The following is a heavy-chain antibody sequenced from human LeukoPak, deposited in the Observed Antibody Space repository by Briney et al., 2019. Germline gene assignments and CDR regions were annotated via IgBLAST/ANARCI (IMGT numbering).Heavy chain of an antibody. CDR2: ITTGGIT. J-gene: IGHJ4*02. CDR3: AKHGTSGYNFFDS. D-gene: IGHD3-22*01. Sequence: GGSLRLSCAAPGFTFSTYAMTWVRQAPGKGLEWVSTITTGGITYHADSVKGRFTISRDISKSTLYLQMNGLRAEDTAMYYCAKHGTSGYNFFDSWGQGTLVTVSS. CDR1: GFTFSTYA. V-gene: IGHV3-23*01.